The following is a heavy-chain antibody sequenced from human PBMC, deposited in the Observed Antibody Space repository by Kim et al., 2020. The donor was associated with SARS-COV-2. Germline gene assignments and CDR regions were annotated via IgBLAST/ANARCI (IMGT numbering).Heavy chain of an antibody. D-gene: IGHD6-19*01. CDR1: GYSFTTFW. V-gene: IGHV5-10-1*01. Sequence: GESLKISCKGSGYSFTTFWIIWVRQMPGKGLEWMGTLDPSDSYTTYSPSFRGHVTISNDKSISTASLQWSSLKASDTAIYYCARLRAVAGSQTPDLWGQGTLVTVSS. CDR3: ARLRAVAGSQTPDL. J-gene: IGHJ4*02. CDR2: LDPSDSYT.